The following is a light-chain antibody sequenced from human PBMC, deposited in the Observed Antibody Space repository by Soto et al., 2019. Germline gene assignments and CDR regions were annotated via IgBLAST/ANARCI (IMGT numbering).Light chain of an antibody. CDR3: AAWDDSLNVLV. CDR1: SSNIGSNT. Sequence: QSVLTQPPSASGTPGQRVTISCSGSSSNIGSNTVNWYQQPPGTAPKLLIYSNNQRPSGVPDRFSGSKSGTSASLAISGPQSEDEADYYCAAWDDSLNVLVFGGGTKLTVL. CDR2: SNN. J-gene: IGLJ2*01. V-gene: IGLV1-44*01.